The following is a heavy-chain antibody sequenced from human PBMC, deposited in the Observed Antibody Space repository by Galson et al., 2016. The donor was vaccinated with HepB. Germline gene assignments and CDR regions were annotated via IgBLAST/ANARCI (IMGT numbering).Heavy chain of an antibody. CDR2: INSDGTYT. Sequence: SLRLSCAASGFNFSNYWMHWVRQAPGKGLVWVSRINSDGTYTNNADSVKGRFTISRDNAKNTLYLQMNSLRVEDTAVYYCARGVDTATVFWGQGTLVTVSS. J-gene: IGHJ4*02. CDR3: ARGVDTATVF. D-gene: IGHD5-18*01. V-gene: IGHV3-74*01. CDR1: GFNFSNYW.